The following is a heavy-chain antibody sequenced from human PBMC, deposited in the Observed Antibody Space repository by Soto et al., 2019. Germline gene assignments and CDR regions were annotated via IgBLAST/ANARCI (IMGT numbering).Heavy chain of an antibody. Sequence: EVQLLESGGGLVQPGGSLRLSCAASGFTFSSYAMSWVRQAPGKGLEWVSAISGSGGGTYYADSVKGRFTISRDNSKNTLYLQMNSLRAEDTAVYYCAKDKIPGGAFDIWGQGTMVTVSS. V-gene: IGHV3-23*01. CDR1: GFTFSSYA. CDR3: AKDKIPGGAFDI. CDR2: ISGSGGGT. J-gene: IGHJ3*02. D-gene: IGHD3-16*01.